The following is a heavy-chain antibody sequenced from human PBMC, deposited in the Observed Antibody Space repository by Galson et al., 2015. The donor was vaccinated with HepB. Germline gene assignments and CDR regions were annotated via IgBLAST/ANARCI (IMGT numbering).Heavy chain of an antibody. CDR3: ARGRGAAAGTGGYYFDY. V-gene: IGHV3-66*02. CDR2: IYSGDNT. CDR1: GFTVSSTY. J-gene: IGHJ4*02. Sequence: SLRLSCAVSGFTVSSTYMSWVRQAPGKGLEWVSVIYSGDNTYYADSVKGRFTISRDNSKSTLYLQVNGLRAEDTAVYYCARGRGAAAGTGGYYFDYWGQGSLVTVSS. D-gene: IGHD6-13*01.